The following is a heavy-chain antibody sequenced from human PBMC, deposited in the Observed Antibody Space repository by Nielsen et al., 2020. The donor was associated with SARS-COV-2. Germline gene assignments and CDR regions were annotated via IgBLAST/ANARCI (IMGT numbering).Heavy chain of an antibody. CDR2: ISGSGVST. D-gene: IGHD6-19*01. V-gene: IGHV3-23*01. Sequence: GESLKISCAASGFTFSSYAMSWVRQAPGKGLQWVSSISGSGVSTFYADSVKGRFTISRDNSKNTLYLQMNSLRAEDTAVYYCSRGGYSSGWNDLNWFDPWGQGTLVTVSS. CDR3: SRGGYSSGWNDLNWFDP. CDR1: GFTFSSYA. J-gene: IGHJ5*02.